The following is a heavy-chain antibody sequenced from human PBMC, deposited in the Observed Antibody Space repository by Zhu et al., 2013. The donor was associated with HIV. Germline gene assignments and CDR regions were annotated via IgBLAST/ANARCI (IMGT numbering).Heavy chain of an antibody. CDR1: GYTFIHHD. J-gene: IGHJ5*02. CDR2: MNSNTGNT. V-gene: IGHV1-8*01. Sequence: QVQLVQSGAEVKKPGASVKVSCKGSGYTFIHHDINWMRQASGQGLEWMGWMNSNTGNTGYAQKFQDRVTMTRDTSIGTAYMELSSLTSDDTAVYYCARGAGSGGRDWFDPWGQGTLVTVSS. D-gene: IGHD1-26*01. CDR3: ARGAGSGGRDWFDP.